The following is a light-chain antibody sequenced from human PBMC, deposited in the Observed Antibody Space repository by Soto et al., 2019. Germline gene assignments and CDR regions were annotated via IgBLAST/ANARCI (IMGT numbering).Light chain of an antibody. Sequence: IPMTQSPSSLSASVGDRVTITCRASQSISSYLNWYQQKPGKAPKLLIYAASSLQSGVPSRFSGSGSGTDFTLTISSLQPEDFATYYCQQSYSTLALTFGGGTKVEIK. CDR2: AAS. V-gene: IGKV1-39*01. CDR3: QQSYSTLALT. CDR1: QSISSY. J-gene: IGKJ4*01.